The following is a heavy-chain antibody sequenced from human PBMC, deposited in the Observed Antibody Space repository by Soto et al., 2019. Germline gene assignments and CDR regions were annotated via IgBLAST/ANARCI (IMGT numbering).Heavy chain of an antibody. CDR1: GFTFTTYW. Sequence: PGGSLRLSCAASGFTFTTYWMGWVRQAPGTGLEWVANIKFDGSENFYVDSVKGRFTISRDNAKNSLYLQMNTLRAEDTAVYYCARVLGYGWFDPWGQGTLVTVSS. V-gene: IGHV3-7*01. CDR3: ARVLGYGWFDP. CDR2: IKFDGSEN. D-gene: IGHD2-15*01. J-gene: IGHJ5*02.